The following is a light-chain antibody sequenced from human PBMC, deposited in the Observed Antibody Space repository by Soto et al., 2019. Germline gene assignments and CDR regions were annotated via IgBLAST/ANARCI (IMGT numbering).Light chain of an antibody. J-gene: IGLJ3*02. CDR2: GNS. V-gene: IGLV1-40*01. CDR1: SSNIGAGYD. CDR3: QSYYSSLSGWV. Sequence: QSVLTQPPSVSGAPGQRVTISCTGSSSNIGAGYDVHWYQQLPGTAPKLLIYGNSNRPSGVPDRCSGSKSGTSASLAITGLQAADEADYYCQSYYSSLSGWVFGGGTKVTVL.